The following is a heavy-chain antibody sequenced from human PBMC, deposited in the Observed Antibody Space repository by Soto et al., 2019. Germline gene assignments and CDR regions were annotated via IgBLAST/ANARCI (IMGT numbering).Heavy chain of an antibody. CDR2: SRNKADRYTT. D-gene: IGHD1-1*01. J-gene: IGHJ6*02. Sequence: EVQLVQSGGGLVQPGGSLRVSCAASGFSFSDHYMDWVRQAPGKGLEWIGLSRNKADRYTTEYAASVKGRFTISREDSKNSLYVQTNCLETEDTAVYYCVRSFPGVPGGMAVWGQGTTVTVFS. CDR1: GFSFSDHY. V-gene: IGHV3-72*01. CDR3: VRSFPGVPGGMAV.